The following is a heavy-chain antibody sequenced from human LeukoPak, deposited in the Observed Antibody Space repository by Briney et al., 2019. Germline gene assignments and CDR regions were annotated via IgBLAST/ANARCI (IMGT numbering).Heavy chain of an antibody. D-gene: IGHD3-10*01. CDR3: ARVSDGSGSYYNPTEYFQH. J-gene: IGHJ1*01. CDR1: GYTFTSYG. V-gene: IGHV1-18*01. CDR2: ISAYNGNT. Sequence: ASVKVSCKASGYTFTSYGISWVRQAPGQGLEWMGWISAYNGNTNYAQKLQGRVTMTTDTSTSTAYMELRSLRSDDTAVYYCARVSDGSGSYYNPTEYFQHWGQGTLVTVSS.